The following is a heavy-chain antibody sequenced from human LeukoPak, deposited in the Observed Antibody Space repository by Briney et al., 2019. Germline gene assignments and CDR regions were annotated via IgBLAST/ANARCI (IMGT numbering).Heavy chain of an antibody. CDR1: GGSISSYY. V-gene: IGHV4-34*01. Sequence: PSETLSLTCTVSGGSISSYYWSWIRQPPGKGLEWIGEINHSGSTNYNPSLKSRVTISVDTSKNQFSLKLSSVTAADTAVYYCARSVTEMTTVTTFDYWGQGTLVTVSS. CDR3: ARSVTEMTTVTTFDY. D-gene: IGHD4-17*01. J-gene: IGHJ4*02. CDR2: INHSGST.